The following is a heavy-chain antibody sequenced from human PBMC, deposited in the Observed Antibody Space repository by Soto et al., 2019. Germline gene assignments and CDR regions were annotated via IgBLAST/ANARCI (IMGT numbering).Heavy chain of an antibody. J-gene: IGHJ4*02. V-gene: IGHV3-33*01. D-gene: IGHD1-26*01. CDR1: GFRFSGFG. CDR3: ARDGVGATTFYGYFDY. Sequence: QVQLVESGGGVVQPGRSLRLSCAASGFRFSGFGMHWVRQAPGKGLEWVAILRYDGSNKYYADSVKGRFTISRDNSQNTLYLQMDSLRVEETAVYYCARDGVGATTFYGYFDYWGQGILVTVSS. CDR2: LRYDGSNK.